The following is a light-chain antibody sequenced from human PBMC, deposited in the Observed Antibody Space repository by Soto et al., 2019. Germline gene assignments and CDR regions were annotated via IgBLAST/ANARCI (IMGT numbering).Light chain of an antibody. J-gene: IGKJ5*01. Sequence: EIVLTQSPGTLSLSPGERATLSCRASQRVSSSYLAWYQQKPGQAPRLLIDGASSRATGIPDRFSGSGSGTDFTLTISRLEPEDFALYYCQQHDILPITFGQGTRLEIK. CDR2: GAS. CDR3: QQHDILPIT. V-gene: IGKV3-20*01. CDR1: QRVSSSY.